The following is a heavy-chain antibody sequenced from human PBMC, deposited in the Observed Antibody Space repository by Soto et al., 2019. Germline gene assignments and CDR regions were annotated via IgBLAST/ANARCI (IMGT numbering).Heavy chain of an antibody. CDR3: ARVYGYDDY. V-gene: IGHV4-34*01. D-gene: IGHD5-12*01. CDR1: GGSFSGYY. J-gene: IGHJ4*02. CDR2: INHSGST. Sequence: SETLSLTCAVYGGSFSGYYWSWIRQPPGKGLEWIGEINHSGSTNYNPSLKSRVTISVDTSKNQFSLKLSSVTAADTAVYYCARVYGYDDYWGQGTLVTVSS.